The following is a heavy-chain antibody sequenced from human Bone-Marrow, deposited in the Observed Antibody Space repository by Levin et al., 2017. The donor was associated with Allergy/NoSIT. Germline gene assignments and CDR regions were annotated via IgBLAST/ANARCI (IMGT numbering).Heavy chain of an antibody. J-gene: IGHJ6*02. D-gene: IGHD3-22*01. CDR3: ARDITYHYDSAGFPSFNLDV. CDR2: IIPTFGTS. V-gene: IGHV1-69*13. CDR1: GGSFSTYA. Sequence: GASVKVSCESSGGSFSTYALSWVRQAPGQGLEWVGGIIPTFGTSKYAQKFQGRVTITADGSTNTGYMELSGLTSDDTAVYYCARDITYHYDSAGFPSFNLDVWGQGTTVTVSS.